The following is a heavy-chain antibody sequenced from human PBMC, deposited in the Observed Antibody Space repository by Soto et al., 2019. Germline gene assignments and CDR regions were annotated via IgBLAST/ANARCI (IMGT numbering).Heavy chain of an antibody. Sequence: EVQLVETGGGLIQPGGSLRLSCAASGFTVSSNYMSWVRQAPGKGLEWVSVIYSGGSTYYADSVKGRFTISRDNSKNTLYLQMNSLRAEDTAVYYCARNGRVQSDYDFWSGYLYYFDYWGQGTLVTVSS. CDR2: IYSGGST. V-gene: IGHV3-53*02. CDR1: GFTVSSNY. CDR3: ARNGRVQSDYDFWSGYLYYFDY. D-gene: IGHD3-3*01. J-gene: IGHJ4*02.